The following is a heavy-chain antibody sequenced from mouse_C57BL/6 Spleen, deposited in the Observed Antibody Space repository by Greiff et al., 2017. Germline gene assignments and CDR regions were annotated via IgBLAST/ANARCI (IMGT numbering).Heavy chain of an antibody. J-gene: IGHJ3*01. Sequence: QVQLQQPGAELVMPGASVKLSCKASGYTFTSYWMHWVKQRPGQGLEWIGEIDPSDSYTNYNQKFKGKSTLTLDKSSSTAYMQLTSLTSEDSAVYYCAMDGYDPFAYWGQGTLVTVSA. CDR2: IDPSDSYT. V-gene: IGHV1-69*01. CDR1: GYTFTSYW. D-gene: IGHD2-2*01. CDR3: AMDGYDPFAY.